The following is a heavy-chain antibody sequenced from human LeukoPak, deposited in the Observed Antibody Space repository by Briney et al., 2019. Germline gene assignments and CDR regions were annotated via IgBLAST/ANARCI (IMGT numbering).Heavy chain of an antibody. V-gene: IGHV1-18*01. CDR3: ARGEPSCCFDY. J-gene: IGHJ4*02. CDR1: GYTFTSYG. Sequence: ASVKVSCKASGYTFTSYGISWVRQAPGQGLEWMGWISAYNGNTNYAQKLQGGVTMTTDTSTSTAYMELSRLTSDDTAIYYCARGEPSCCFDYWGQGTLVTVSS. CDR2: ISAYNGNT. D-gene: IGHD2-2*01.